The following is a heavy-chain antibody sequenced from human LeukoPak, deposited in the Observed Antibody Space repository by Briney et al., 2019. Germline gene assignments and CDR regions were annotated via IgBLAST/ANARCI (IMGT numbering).Heavy chain of an antibody. CDR1: GYTLTELS. CDR3: ARGKVDYDFWSGYYKGGAFDN. V-gene: IGHV1-24*01. Sequence: GASVKVSCKVSGYTLTELSMHWVRQAPGKGLEGMGGFDPEDGETIYAQKFQGRVTITEDTSTDTAYMELSSLRSEDTAVYYCARGKVDYDFWSGYYKGGAFDNWGQGTMVTVSS. D-gene: IGHD3-3*01. J-gene: IGHJ3*02. CDR2: FDPEDGET.